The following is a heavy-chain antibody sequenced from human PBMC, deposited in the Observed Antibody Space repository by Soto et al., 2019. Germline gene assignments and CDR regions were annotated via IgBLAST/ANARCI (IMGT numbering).Heavy chain of an antibody. CDR2: SRNKANSYTT. Sequence: PGGSLRLSCAASGFTFSDHYMDWVRQAPGKGLEWVGRSRNKANSYTTEYAASVKGRFTISRDDSKNSVYLQMNSLKTEDTAVYYCTRAPIGRYEPDYWGQGTLVTVSS. CDR1: GFTFSDHY. V-gene: IGHV3-72*01. J-gene: IGHJ4*02. D-gene: IGHD5-12*01. CDR3: TRAPIGRYEPDY.